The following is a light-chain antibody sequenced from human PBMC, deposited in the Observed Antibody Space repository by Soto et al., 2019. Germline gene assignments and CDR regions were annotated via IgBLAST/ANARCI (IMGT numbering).Light chain of an antibody. Sequence: DIQLTQSPSFLSASVGDRVTITCRSRQCISSYLAWYQQKPWKAPKLLIYAASTLQSGVPSRCSGSGSGTEFTLTISSLQPEDFATYYCQQLNSYPLTFGGGTKVEIK. V-gene: IGKV1-9*01. J-gene: IGKJ4*01. CDR1: QCISSY. CDR3: QQLNSYPLT. CDR2: AAS.